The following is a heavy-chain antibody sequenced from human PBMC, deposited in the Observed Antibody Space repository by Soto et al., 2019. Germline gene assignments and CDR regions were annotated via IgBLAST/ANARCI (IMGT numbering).Heavy chain of an antibody. CDR3: AREEYYYGSGAFFDY. V-gene: IGHV1-69*08. D-gene: IGHD3-10*01. Sequence: QVQLVQSGAEVKKPGSSVKVSCKASGGTFSSYTISWVRQAPGQGLEWMGRIIPILGIANYAQKFQGRVTIPADKSTSRAYMELSSLRSEDTAVYYCAREEYYYGSGAFFDYWGQGTLVTVSS. J-gene: IGHJ4*02. CDR2: IIPILGIA. CDR1: GGTFSSYT.